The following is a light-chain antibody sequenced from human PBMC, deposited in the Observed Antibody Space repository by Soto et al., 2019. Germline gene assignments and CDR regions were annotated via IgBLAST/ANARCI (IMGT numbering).Light chain of an antibody. V-gene: IGKV3-20*01. CDR1: QSISSNY. CDR3: QHYGSSPLFT. J-gene: IGKJ3*01. CDR2: AAS. Sequence: EIVLTQSPGTLSLSPGERATLSCRASQSISSNYLAWYQQKPGQAPNLLIYAASIRATGIPDRFSGSGSGTDFTLTISRLEPEDFAVYYCQHYGSSPLFTFGRGTKVDIK.